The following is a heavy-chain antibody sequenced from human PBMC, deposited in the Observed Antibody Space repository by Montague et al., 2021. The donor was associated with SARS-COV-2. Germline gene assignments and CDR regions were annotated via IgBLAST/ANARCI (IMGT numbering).Heavy chain of an antibody. D-gene: IGHD3-16*01. V-gene: IGHV2-5*02. CDR1: GFSLTTSGVS. Sequence: PALVKPTQTLTLTCTSSGFSLTTSGVSVNWIRQPPGKALEWLALIYWDDDKRYSSSLGSRLTITKDTSKNQVVLTMTNMDPVDTATYFGTHYRPSTGGTWGQGALVTVSS. CDR3: THYRPSTGGT. CDR2: IYWDDDK. J-gene: IGHJ5*02.